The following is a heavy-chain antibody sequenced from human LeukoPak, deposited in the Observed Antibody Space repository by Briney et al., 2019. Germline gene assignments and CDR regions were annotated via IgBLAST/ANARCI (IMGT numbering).Heavy chain of an antibody. J-gene: IGHJ6*03. CDR2: ISVYTGNT. D-gene: IGHD3-22*01. CDR3: ARGPGGRSGYYPLEDYYYYYYVDV. V-gene: IGHV1-18*01. CDR1: GYTFTSYG. Sequence: SVKVSCKASGYTFTSYGFSWVRQAPGQGLEWMGWISVYTGNTNYAQKFQDRVTLTTDTSTTTAYMELRSLRSDDTAVYYCARGPGGRSGYYPLEDYYYYYYVDVWGKGTTVTVSS.